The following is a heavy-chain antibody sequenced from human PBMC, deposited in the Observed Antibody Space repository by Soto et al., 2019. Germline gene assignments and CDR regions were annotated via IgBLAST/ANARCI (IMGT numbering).Heavy chain of an antibody. D-gene: IGHD2-2*01. CDR3: VKVLARGVGVPRFYFDS. J-gene: IGHJ4*02. Sequence: GSLRLSCAASGFTFSNSWMHWVRQVSGKGLEWVSRINADGTSTSYADSVKGRFTISRGNAKNTLYLHVNSLRAEDTAVYYCVKVLARGVGVPRFYFDSWGQGALVTVSS. V-gene: IGHV3-74*01. CDR1: GFTFSNSW. CDR2: INADGTST.